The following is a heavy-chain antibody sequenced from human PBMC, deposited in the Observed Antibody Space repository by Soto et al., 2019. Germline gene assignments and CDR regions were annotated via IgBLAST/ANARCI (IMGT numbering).Heavy chain of an antibody. V-gene: IGHV1-69*13. Sequence: SVKVSCKASGGTFSSYAISWVRQAPGQGLGWMGGIIPIFGTANYAQKFQGRVTITADESTSTAYMELSSLRSEDTAVYYCAEYYYDSSGYYYPAWFDPWGQGTLVTVSS. D-gene: IGHD3-22*01. CDR1: GGTFSSYA. CDR3: AEYYYDSSGYYYPAWFDP. CDR2: IIPIFGTA. J-gene: IGHJ5*02.